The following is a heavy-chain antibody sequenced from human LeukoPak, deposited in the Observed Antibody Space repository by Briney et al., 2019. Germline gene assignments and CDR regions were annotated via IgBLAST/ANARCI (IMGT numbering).Heavy chain of an antibody. CDR2: ISSSSSYI. D-gene: IGHD3-22*01. Sequence: GGSLRLSCAASGFTFSSYSMNWVRQAPGKGLEWVSSISSSSSYIYYADSVKGRFTISRDNAKNSLYLQMNSLRAEDTAVYYCAREYYYDSSGYPNWFDPWGQGTPVTVSS. CDR3: AREYYYDSSGYPNWFDP. V-gene: IGHV3-21*01. J-gene: IGHJ5*02. CDR1: GFTFSSYS.